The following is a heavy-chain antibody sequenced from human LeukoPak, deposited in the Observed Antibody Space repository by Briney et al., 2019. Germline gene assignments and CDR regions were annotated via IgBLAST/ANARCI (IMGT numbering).Heavy chain of an antibody. Sequence: ASVKVSCKASGYTFTDYYMHWVRQAPGQGPEWLGWVNPNSGSTYYAQKFQGRVTVTRDTSISTAYMELSGLRSDDTAVYYCARSPYHSNPHFDYWGQGTLVTVSS. J-gene: IGHJ4*02. CDR1: GYTFTDYY. CDR2: VNPNSGST. V-gene: IGHV1-2*02. D-gene: IGHD3-22*01. CDR3: ARSPYHSNPHFDY.